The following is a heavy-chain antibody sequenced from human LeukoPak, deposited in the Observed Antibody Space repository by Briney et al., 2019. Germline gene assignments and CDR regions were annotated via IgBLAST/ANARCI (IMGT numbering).Heavy chain of an antibody. J-gene: IGHJ3*02. V-gene: IGHV1-69*04. CDR2: ILVILGMT. Sequence: ASVKVSCKASGGTFSSYAITWVRQAPGQGLEWMGRILVILGMTNYAQKLQGRVTITADTSTSTAYMELSSLRSEDTAVYYCARGRQKTGDDLEKRGYSGYGDAFDIWGQGTMVTVSS. D-gene: IGHD5-12*01. CDR3: ARGRQKTGDDLEKRGYSGYGDAFDI. CDR1: GGTFSSYA.